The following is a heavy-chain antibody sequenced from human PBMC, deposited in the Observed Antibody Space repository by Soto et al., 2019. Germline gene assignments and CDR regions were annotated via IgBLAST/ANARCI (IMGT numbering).Heavy chain of an antibody. CDR2: ISSSSSYI. D-gene: IGHD3-3*01. J-gene: IGHJ6*02. CDR3: ARDFPIFGVAPIPPARGMDV. Sequence: GGSLRLSCAASGFTFSSYAMSWVRQAPGKGLEWVSSISSSSSYIYYADSVKGRFTISRDNAKNSLYLQMNSLRAEDTAVYYCARDFPIFGVAPIPPARGMDVWGQGTTVTVSS. CDR1: GFTFSSYA. V-gene: IGHV3-21*01.